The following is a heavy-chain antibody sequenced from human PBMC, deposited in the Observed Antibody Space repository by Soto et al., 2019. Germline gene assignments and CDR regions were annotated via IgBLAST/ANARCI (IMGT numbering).Heavy chain of an antibody. CDR1: GFTFSSYI. Sequence: GGSLRLACAASGFTFSSYIMNWVRQAPGKGLEWVSYISSSSSTIYYADSVKGRFTISRDNAKSSLYLQMNSLRAEDTAVYYCAREGGDLKWFAPWGQGTLVTVSS. D-gene: IGHD4-17*01. V-gene: IGHV3-48*01. J-gene: IGHJ5*02. CDR2: ISSSSSTI. CDR3: AREGGDLKWFAP.